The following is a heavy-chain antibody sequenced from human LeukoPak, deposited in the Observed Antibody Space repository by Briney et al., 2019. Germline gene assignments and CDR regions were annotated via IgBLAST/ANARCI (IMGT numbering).Heavy chain of an antibody. CDR2: SNPSGGST. J-gene: IGHJ4*02. CDR1: GYTFTSYY. Sequence: ASVKVSCKASGYTFTSYYMHWVRQAPGQGLEWMGISNPSGGSTTYAQKFQGRVTMTRDTSTSTVYMELSSLRSEDTAVFYCARGGSLAAAPHRYYFDYWGQGTLVTVSS. V-gene: IGHV1-46*01. D-gene: IGHD6-19*01. CDR3: ARGGSLAAAPHRYYFDY.